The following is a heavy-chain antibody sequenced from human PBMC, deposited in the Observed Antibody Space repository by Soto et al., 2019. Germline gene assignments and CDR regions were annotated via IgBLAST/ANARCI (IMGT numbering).Heavy chain of an antibody. D-gene: IGHD1-26*01. CDR1: GYTFTDYY. CDR2: INPKTSGT. V-gene: IGHV1-2*02. J-gene: IGHJ4*01. CDR3: ARDVVGSDYFDS. Sequence: GASVKVSYRASGYTFTDYYMHWVRQAPGQGLEWMGWINPKTSGTNYVQKFQGRVTMTRDTSITTAYMELSRLRSDDTAVYYCARDVVGSDYFDSWGHGTLVTSPQ.